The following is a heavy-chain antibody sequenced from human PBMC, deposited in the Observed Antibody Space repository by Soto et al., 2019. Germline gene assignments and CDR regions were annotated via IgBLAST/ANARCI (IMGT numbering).Heavy chain of an antibody. J-gene: IGHJ4*02. V-gene: IGHV1-2*02. CDR3: AREEATAGNDCFDY. Sequence: QVQLVQSGAEVKKPGASVKVSCKASTGNYLHLVRQAPGQGLEWMGWINPNSGGTHYAEQFRGRVPMTWDTSISTVYMELNSLTSDNTAVYSCAREEATAGNDCFDYWGQGTLVTVSS. CDR2: INPNSGGT. D-gene: IGHD6-13*01. CDR1: TGNY.